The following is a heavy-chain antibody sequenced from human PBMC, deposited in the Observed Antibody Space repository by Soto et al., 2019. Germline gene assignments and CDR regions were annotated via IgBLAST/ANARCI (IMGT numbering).Heavy chain of an antibody. CDR3: AGGINYYYYYGMDV. CDR1: GGSFSGYY. V-gene: IGHV4-34*01. Sequence: PSETLSLTCAVYGGSFSGYYWSWIRQPPGKGLEWIGEINHSGSTNYNPSLKSRVTISVDTSKNQFPLKLSSVTAADTAVYYCAGGINYYYYYGMDVWGQGTTVTVSS. J-gene: IGHJ6*02. CDR2: INHSGST.